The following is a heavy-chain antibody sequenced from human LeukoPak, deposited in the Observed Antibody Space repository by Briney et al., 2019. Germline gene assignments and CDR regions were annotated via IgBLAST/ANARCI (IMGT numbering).Heavy chain of an antibody. CDR2: MNPNSGNT. Sequence: GASVKVSCKASGYTFTSYDINWVRQATGQGREWMGWMNPNSGNTGYAQKFQGRVTMTRNTSISTAYMELSSLRSEDTAVYHCGGPGGGEGYDYWGQGTLVTVSS. V-gene: IGHV1-8*01. CDR3: GGPGGGEGYDY. D-gene: IGHD2-15*01. J-gene: IGHJ4*02. CDR1: GYTFTSYD.